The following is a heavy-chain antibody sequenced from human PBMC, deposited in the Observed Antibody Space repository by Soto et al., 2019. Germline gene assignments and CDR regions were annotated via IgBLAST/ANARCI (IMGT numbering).Heavy chain of an antibody. Sequence: PGGSLRLSCAASGFTFSGSAMHWVRQASGKGLEWVGRIRSKANSYATAYAASVKGRFTISRDDSKNTAYLQMNSLKTEDTAVYYCTRHSPYYYGSGSPRTDVWGQGTTVTVS. V-gene: IGHV3-73*01. J-gene: IGHJ6*02. CDR3: TRHSPYYYGSGSPRTDV. CDR1: GFTFSGSA. CDR2: IRSKANSYAT. D-gene: IGHD3-10*01.